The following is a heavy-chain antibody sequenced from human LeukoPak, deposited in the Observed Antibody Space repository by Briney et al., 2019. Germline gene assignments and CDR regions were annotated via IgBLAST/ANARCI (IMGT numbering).Heavy chain of an antibody. V-gene: IGHV3-30*02. CDR3: AKSSIAVAGTAEYFQH. J-gene: IGHJ1*01. Sequence: GGSLRLSCAASGFTFSSYWMSWVRQAPGKGLEWVAFIRYDGSNKYYADSVKGRFTISRDNSKNTLYLQMNSLRAEDTAVYYCAKSSIAVAGTAEYFQHWGQGTLVTVSS. CDR2: IRYDGSNK. CDR1: GFTFSSYW. D-gene: IGHD6-19*01.